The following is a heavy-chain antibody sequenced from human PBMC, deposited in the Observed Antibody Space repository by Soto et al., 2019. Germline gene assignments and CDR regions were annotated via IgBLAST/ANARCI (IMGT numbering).Heavy chain of an antibody. J-gene: IGHJ6*02. CDR3: ARGQDASVSYCMDV. V-gene: IGHV4-34*01. Sequence: PGKGLEWIGEINHSGTTNYNPSLKSRVTISVDTSKNQFSLRLSSVTAADTAVYYCARGQDASVSYCMDVWGQGTTVTLSS. D-gene: IGHD3-10*01. CDR2: INHSGTT.